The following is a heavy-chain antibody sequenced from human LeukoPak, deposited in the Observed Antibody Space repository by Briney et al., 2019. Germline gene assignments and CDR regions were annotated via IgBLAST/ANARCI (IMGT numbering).Heavy chain of an antibody. V-gene: IGHV1-69*02. Sequence: SVKVSCKASGGTFSSYTISWVRQAPGQGLEWMGRIIPILGIANYAQKFQGRVTITTDESTSTAYMELSSLRSEDTAVYYCASLTGGREEYYFDYWGQGTLVTVSS. J-gene: IGHJ4*02. CDR3: ASLTGGREEYYFDY. CDR1: GGTFSSYT. D-gene: IGHD1-1*01. CDR2: IIPILGIA.